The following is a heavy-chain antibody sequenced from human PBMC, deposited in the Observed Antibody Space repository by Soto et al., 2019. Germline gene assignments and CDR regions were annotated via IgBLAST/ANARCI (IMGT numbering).Heavy chain of an antibody. J-gene: IGHJ4*02. V-gene: IGHV4-59*02. CDR2: IHYTGTT. CDR3: AKYRRTDAEGYSFDF. Sequence: SETLSLTCPVSGGSVSGSYWSWIRQTPGKVLEWIGFIHYTGTTNYNISLKSRVTMSVDLAKNQFSLRLRSVTAADTAVYFCAKYRRTDAEGYSFDFWGQGALVTVSS. D-gene: IGHD2-15*01. CDR1: GGSVSGSY.